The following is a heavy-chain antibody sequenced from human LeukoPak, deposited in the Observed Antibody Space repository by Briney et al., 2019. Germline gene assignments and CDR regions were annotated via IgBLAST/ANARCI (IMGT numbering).Heavy chain of an antibody. V-gene: IGHV3-15*01. Sequence: PGGSLRLSCAASGFTFSNAWMSWVRQAPGKGLEWVGRIKSKTDGGTTDYAAPVKGRFTISRDDSKNTLYLQMNSLKTEDTAVYYCTTARGYSYGYVDYWGQGTLVTVS. CDR1: GFTFSNAW. CDR3: TTARGYSYGYVDY. D-gene: IGHD5-18*01. J-gene: IGHJ4*02. CDR2: IKSKTDGGTT.